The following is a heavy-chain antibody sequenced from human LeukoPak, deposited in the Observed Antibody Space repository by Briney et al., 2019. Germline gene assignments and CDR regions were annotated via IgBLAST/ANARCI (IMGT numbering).Heavy chain of an antibody. D-gene: IGHD6-13*01. CDR2: IIPIFGTA. CDR3: GREQQLVLGGFDY. V-gene: IGHV1-69*01. CDR1: GGTFSSYA. J-gene: IGHJ4*02. Sequence: ASVKVSCKASGGTFSSYAISWVRQAPGQGLEWMGGIIPIFGTANYAQKFQGRVTITADESTSTAYMELSSLRSEDTAVYYCGREQQLVLGGFDYWGQGTLVTVST.